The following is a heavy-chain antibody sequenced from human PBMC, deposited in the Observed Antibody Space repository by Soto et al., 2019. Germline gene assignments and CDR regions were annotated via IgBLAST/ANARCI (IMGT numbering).Heavy chain of an antibody. D-gene: IGHD2-2*01. Sequence: QVQLVESGGGVVQPGRSLRFSCAASGFTFSSYAMHWVRQAPGKGLEWVAVISYDGSNKYYADSVKGRFTISRDNSKNTLYLQMNSLRAEDTAVYYCARDRAPGYQLLPRGMDVWGQGTTVTVSS. V-gene: IGHV3-30-3*01. CDR2: ISYDGSNK. J-gene: IGHJ6*02. CDR3: ARDRAPGYQLLPRGMDV. CDR1: GFTFSSYA.